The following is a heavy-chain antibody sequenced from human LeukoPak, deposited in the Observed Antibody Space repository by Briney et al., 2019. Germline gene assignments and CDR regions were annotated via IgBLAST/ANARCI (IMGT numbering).Heavy chain of an antibody. D-gene: IGHD3-9*01. CDR3: ARQSLVDYFDSRGPFRWFDI. Sequence: PSETLSLSCNVSGGSISSHYWSWIRQPPGKGLEWIGYIDHTGSTDCSPSLKSRVTMSVDTSKNQVSLKLSYVTAADTAVYFCARQSLVDYFDSRGPFRWFDIWGRGTLVTVS. V-gene: IGHV4-59*11. CDR2: IDHTGST. CDR1: GGSISSHY. J-gene: IGHJ5*02.